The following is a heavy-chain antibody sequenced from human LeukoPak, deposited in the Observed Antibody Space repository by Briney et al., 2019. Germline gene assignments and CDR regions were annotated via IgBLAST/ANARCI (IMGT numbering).Heavy chain of an antibody. V-gene: IGHV1-24*01. Sequence: ASVKVSCKVSGYTLTELSMHWVRQAPGKGLEWMGGFDPEDGETIYAQKFQGRVTMTEDTSTDTAYMELSSLRSEDTAVYYCATDRDVWGSYRFDYWGQGTLVTVSS. D-gene: IGHD3-16*02. CDR2: FDPEDGET. J-gene: IGHJ4*02. CDR1: GYTLTELS. CDR3: ATDRDVWGSYRFDY.